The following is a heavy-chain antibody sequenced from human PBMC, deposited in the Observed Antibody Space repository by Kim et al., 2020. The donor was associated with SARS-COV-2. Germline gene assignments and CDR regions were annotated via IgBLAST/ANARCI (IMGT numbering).Heavy chain of an antibody. Sequence: SETLSLTCTVSGGSISSSSYYWGWIRQPPGKGLEWIGSIYYSGSTYYNPSLKSRVTISVDTSKNQFSLKLSSVTAADTAVYYCARRGGYSENDYWGQGTLVTVSS. CDR3: ARRGGYSENDY. D-gene: IGHD4-4*01. CDR2: IYYSGST. CDR1: GGSISSSSYY. J-gene: IGHJ4*02. V-gene: IGHV4-39*01.